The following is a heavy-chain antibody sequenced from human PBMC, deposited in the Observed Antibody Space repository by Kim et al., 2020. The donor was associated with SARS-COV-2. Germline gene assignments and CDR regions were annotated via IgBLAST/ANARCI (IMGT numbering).Heavy chain of an antibody. CDR3: PKHLSNSITFDC. CDR1: GITVSNEA. CDR2: LSDAGRST. J-gene: IGHJ4*02. Sequence: GGSLRLSCAASGITVSNEAMACVRQAPGKGLEWVSTLSDAGRSTYHADSERGRVATSKDSSKKTLYLQMNSRRAEDTAGYYGPKHLSNSITFDCCGRGAL. V-gene: IGHV3-23*01. D-gene: IGHD3-22*01.